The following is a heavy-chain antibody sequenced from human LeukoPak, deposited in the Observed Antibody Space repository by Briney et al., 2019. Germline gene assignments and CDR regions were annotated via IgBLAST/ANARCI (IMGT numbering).Heavy chain of an antibody. CDR3: ARDKYNWNDEDYYYCMDV. CDR2: INAGNGNT. V-gene: IGHV1-3*01. D-gene: IGHD1-1*01. CDR1: GYTFTSYA. Sequence: VASVKVSCKASGYTFTSYAMHWVRQAPGQRLEWMGWINAGNGNTKYSQKFQGRVTITRDTSASTAYMELSSLRSEDTAVYYCARDKYNWNDEDYYYCMDVWGKGTTVTVSS. J-gene: IGHJ6*04.